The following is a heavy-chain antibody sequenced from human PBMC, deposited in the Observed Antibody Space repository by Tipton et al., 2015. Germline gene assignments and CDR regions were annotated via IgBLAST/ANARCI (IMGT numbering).Heavy chain of an antibody. CDR2: VSHSDTS. Sequence: TLSLTCTVSGVSISGTSYYWSWIRQPPGKGLEWIGYVSHSDTSHYNPSLKSRVTISVDTSKNQFSLTLNSLTAADTAVYYCARDLEHGMDVWGQGTTVTVSS. CDR3: ARDLEHGMDV. CDR1: GVSISGTSYY. D-gene: IGHD5-24*01. V-gene: IGHV4-61*01. J-gene: IGHJ6*02.